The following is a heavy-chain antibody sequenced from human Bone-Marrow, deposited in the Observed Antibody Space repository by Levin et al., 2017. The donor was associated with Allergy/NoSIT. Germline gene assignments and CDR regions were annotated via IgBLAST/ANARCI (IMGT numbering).Heavy chain of an antibody. CDR1: GFTFGSYA. V-gene: IGHV3-23*01. CDR2: ITATGATT. CDR3: AKRTSSHYFFYCFDV. J-gene: IGHJ6*04. D-gene: IGHD2-2*01. Sequence: GESLKISCTASGFTFGSYAMSWVRQAPGKGLEWVSGITATGATTYYADSVKGRFTISRDNSKKTLSLQMNSLRAEDTARFFCAKRTSSHYFFYCFDVWGKGTTVTVSS.